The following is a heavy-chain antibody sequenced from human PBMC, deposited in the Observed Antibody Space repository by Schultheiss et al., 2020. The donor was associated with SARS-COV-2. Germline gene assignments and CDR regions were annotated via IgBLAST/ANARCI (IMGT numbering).Heavy chain of an antibody. J-gene: IGHJ6*02. CDR1: GGSISSGGYY. CDR3: ARVAARHSSSSRGHRLGWDYYYGMDV. CDR2: IYHSGST. D-gene: IGHD6-6*01. V-gene: IGHV4-39*07. Sequence: GSLRLSCTVSGGSISSGGYYWSWIRQPPGKGLEWIGSIYHSGSTYYNPSLKSRVTISVDTSKNQFSLKLSSVTAADTAVYYCARVAARHSSSSRGHRLGWDYYYGMDVWGQGTTVTVSS.